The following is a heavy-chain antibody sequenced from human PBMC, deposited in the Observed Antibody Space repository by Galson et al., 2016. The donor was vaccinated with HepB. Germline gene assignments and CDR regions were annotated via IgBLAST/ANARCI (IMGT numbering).Heavy chain of an antibody. J-gene: IGHJ3*02. CDR3: ARRSSDAFDI. V-gene: IGHV5-51*01. CDR2: IYPGDSDT. D-gene: IGHD3-10*01. CDR1: GYSFSTYW. Sequence: QSGAEVKKPGESLKISCTGSGYSFSTYWIGWVRQMPGKGLEWMGTIYPGDSDTRYSPSSQGQVTISADKSIGAAYLQWNSLKASDTAIYYCARRSSDAFDIWGQGTMVTVSS.